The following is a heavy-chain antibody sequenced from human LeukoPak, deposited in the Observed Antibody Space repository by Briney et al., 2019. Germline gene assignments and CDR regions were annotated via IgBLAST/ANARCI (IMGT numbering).Heavy chain of an antibody. D-gene: IGHD2-2*01. CDR2: INHSGIT. CDR1: GFTFSSYA. Sequence: GSLRLSCAASGFTFSSYAMSWVRQSPGKGLEWIGEINHSGITNSNPSLKSRVTLSVDRSKNQFSLKMTSLTAADTALYFCARQFGEPASILDSWGQGTLVTVSS. CDR3: ARQFGEPASILDS. V-gene: IGHV4-34*08. J-gene: IGHJ4*02.